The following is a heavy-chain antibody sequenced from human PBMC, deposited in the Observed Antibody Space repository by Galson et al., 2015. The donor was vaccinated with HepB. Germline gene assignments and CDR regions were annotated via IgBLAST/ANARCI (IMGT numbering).Heavy chain of an antibody. V-gene: IGHV3-53*01. CDR3: ARFQGGSYHPLDY. D-gene: IGHD1-26*01. J-gene: IGHJ4*02. Sequence: SLRLSCAASGFTVSSNYMSWVRQAPGKGLEWVSVIYSGGSTYYADSVKGRFTISRDNSKNTLYLQMNSLRAEDTAVYYCARFQGGSYHPLDYWGQGTLVTVSS. CDR2: IYSGGST. CDR1: GFTVSSNY.